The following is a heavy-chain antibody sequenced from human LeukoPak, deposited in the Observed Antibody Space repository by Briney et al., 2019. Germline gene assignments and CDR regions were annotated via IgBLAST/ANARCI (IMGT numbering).Heavy chain of an antibody. J-gene: IGHJ6*03. CDR3: ARGQRGGPYYYYMDV. CDR1: VDSSTSYW. CDR2: IYPGDSDT. Sequence: GESLKISCKCSVDSSTSYWIGWVRHMPGKGLEWMGIIYPGDSDTRYSPSFQGQVTISADKSISTAYLQWSSLKASDTAMYYCARGQRGGPYYYYMDVWGKGTTVTVSS. V-gene: IGHV5-51*01. D-gene: IGHD1-1*01.